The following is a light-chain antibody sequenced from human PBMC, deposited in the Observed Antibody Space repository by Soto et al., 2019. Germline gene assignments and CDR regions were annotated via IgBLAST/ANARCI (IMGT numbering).Light chain of an antibody. Sequence: EIVLTQFPGTLSLSPGESATLSCQTSESISSSYLAWYQQRPGQPPRLLIYGASKTATGIPDRFSGSGSGTDFTLSISRLEPEDFGVYYCLQYSASPRTFGQGTKLEIK. CDR1: ESISSSY. V-gene: IGKV3-20*01. J-gene: IGKJ2*01. CDR2: GAS. CDR3: LQYSASPRT.